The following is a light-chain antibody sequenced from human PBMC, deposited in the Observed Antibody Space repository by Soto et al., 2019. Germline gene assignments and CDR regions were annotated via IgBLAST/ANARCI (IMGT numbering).Light chain of an antibody. J-gene: IGKJ1*01. CDR3: QQYGGSTRT. V-gene: IGKV3-15*01. CDR1: QSVSDK. CDR2: HAS. Sequence: EIVMTQSPATVSVSPGERATLSCRASQSVSDKLAWYQQKPGQAPRLLIYHASARATGIPARFSGGGSGTDFTLTISRLEPEDFAVYYCQQYGGSTRTFGQGTKVDIK.